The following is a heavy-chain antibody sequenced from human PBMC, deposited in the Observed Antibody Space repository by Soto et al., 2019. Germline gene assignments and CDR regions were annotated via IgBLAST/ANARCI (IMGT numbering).Heavy chain of an antibody. Sequence: QMQLEQSGPEVKKPGTSVKVSCKASGFTFTSSAFQWVRQARGQRLEWIGWIAAGSGYTNYAQRFQARVTLTRDMSTATTYMEVSRLVSEGAGIYYCAADATAWQQMVPSDYWGQGTLVTFSS. D-gene: IGHD2-8*01. CDR1: GFTFTSSA. V-gene: IGHV1-58*01. CDR2: IAAGSGYT. J-gene: IGHJ4*02. CDR3: AADATAWQQMVPSDY.